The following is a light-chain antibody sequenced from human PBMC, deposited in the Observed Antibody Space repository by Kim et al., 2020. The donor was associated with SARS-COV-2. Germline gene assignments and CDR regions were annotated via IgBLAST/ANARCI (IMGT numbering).Light chain of an antibody. J-gene: IGKJ4*01. V-gene: IGKV3-15*01. CDR2: DAS. Sequence: EVVMTQSPATLSVSRGERATLSCRTSHSVRSNLAWYQEKPGQAPSLLIYDASTRATGVPARFSGSGSGTEFTLTISSLQSEDFAVYYCQQYKNCPPLTFGGGTKVDIK. CDR3: QQYKNCPPLT. CDR1: HSVRSN.